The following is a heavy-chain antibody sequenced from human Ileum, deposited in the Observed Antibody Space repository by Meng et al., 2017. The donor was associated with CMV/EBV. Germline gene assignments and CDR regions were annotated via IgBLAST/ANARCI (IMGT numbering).Heavy chain of an antibody. V-gene: IGHV7-4-1*02. CDR2: IDTNTGNP. J-gene: IGHJ4*02. CDR1: GYTLTYNN. D-gene: IGHD1-26*01. Sequence: SCQTSGYTLTYNNIIWGRQAPGQGPEWMGCIDTNTGNPTYAQGFTGRFVFSLDTSVNTAYLQISSLKADDTAVYYCARDGLSGRYFDYWGQGTLVTVSS. CDR3: ARDGLSGRYFDY.